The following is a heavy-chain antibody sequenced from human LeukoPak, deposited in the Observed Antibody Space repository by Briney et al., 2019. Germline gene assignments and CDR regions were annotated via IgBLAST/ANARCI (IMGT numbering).Heavy chain of an antibody. D-gene: IGHD3-22*01. V-gene: IGHV1-69*13. CDR3: ARHYYDSSGYYYYYYGMDV. Sequence: ASVKVSCKASGGTFSSNAISWVRQAPGQGLEWMGGIIPIFGTANYAQKFQGRVTITADESTSTAYMELSSLRSVDTAVYYCARHYYDSSGYYYYYYGMDVWGQGTTVTVSS. CDR1: GGTFSSNA. J-gene: IGHJ6*02. CDR2: IIPIFGTA.